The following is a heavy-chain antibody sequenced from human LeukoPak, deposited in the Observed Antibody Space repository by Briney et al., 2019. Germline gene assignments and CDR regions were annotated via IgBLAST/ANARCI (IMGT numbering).Heavy chain of an antibody. CDR3: AKDANYYDSSGFFIPFDY. CDR2: ISGNGHQT. D-gene: IGHD3-22*01. Sequence: GGSLRLSCSASGFAFSRFAMTWVRHLPGKGLDWVSTISGNGHQTYYGNSVKGRFSVSRDNSKNILYLQMDSLRADDSALYYCAKDANYYDSSGFFIPFDYWGQGTLVTVSS. CDR1: GFAFSRFA. V-gene: IGHV3-23*01. J-gene: IGHJ4*02.